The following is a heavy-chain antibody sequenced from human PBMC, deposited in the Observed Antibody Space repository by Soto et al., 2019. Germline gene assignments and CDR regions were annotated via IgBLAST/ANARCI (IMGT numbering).Heavy chain of an antibody. CDR3: ARAISGYVT. CDR1: GISYTTYA. D-gene: IGHD5-12*01. V-gene: IGHV1-3*01. Sequence: VQLVQSGAEVKKPGASVRISCTASGISYTTYAIHWVRQAPGQGLEWMGWINAGNGDTRYSQRFQGRVTLTTDTSGTTTYMDLSSLRSEDTSIYYCARAISGYVTWGQGTLGTVSS. CDR2: INAGNGDT. J-gene: IGHJ4*02.